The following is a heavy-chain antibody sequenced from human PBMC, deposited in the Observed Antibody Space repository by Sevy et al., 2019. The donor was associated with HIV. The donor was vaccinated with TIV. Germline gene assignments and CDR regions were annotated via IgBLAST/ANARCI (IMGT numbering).Heavy chain of an antibody. CDR3: ARDGGYDYIWGSYRSLDAFVI. V-gene: IGHV4-59*01. D-gene: IGHD3-16*02. CDR1: GGSISSYY. CDR2: IYYSGST. J-gene: IGHJ3*02. Sequence: SETLSLTCTVSGGSISSYYWSWIRQPPGKGLEWIGYIYYSGSTNYNPSLKSRVTISVDTSKNQFSLKLSSVTAADTAVYYCARDGGYDYIWGSYRSLDAFVIWGQGTMVTVSS.